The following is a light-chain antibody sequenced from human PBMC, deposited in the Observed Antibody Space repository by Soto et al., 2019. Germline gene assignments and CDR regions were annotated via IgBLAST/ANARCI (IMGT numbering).Light chain of an antibody. CDR2: WAS. CDR3: QQYCSTPLT. V-gene: IGKV4-1*01. Sequence: DIVMTQSPDSLAVSLGERATINCKSSQSVFFSSYNKYFLAWYQQKPGQPPKLLIYWASTREAGVPDRFSGSGSGTDFTLTSSSLQAEDVAVYYCQQYCSTPLTFGGGTKVEIK. J-gene: IGKJ4*01. CDR1: QSVFFSSYNKYF.